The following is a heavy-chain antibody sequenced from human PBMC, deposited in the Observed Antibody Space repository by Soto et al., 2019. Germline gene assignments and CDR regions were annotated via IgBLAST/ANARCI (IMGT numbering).Heavy chain of an antibody. D-gene: IGHD6-13*01. CDR1: GFTFSSYG. V-gene: IGHV1-69*01. CDR2: IIPIFGTA. CDR3: AREAAAASYYFDY. J-gene: IGHJ4*02. Sequence: QVQLVESGGGVVQPGRSLRLSCAASGFTFSSYGMHWVRQAPGKGLEWVGGIIPIFGTANYAQKFQGRVTITADESTSTAYMELSSLRSEDTAVYYCAREAAAASYYFDYWGQGTLVTVSS.